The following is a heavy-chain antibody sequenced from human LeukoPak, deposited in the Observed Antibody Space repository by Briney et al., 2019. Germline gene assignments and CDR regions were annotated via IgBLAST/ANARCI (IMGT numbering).Heavy chain of an antibody. CDR2: VNHSGTT. J-gene: IGHJ5*01. Sequence: PSETLSLTCAVYGGSFSDYYWSWIRQPPGKGLEFIGEVNHSGTTNYNPSPKSRVTISVDTSKNQFSLRLTSVTAADTALYYCARGITHYDFWNVIGRWFDSWGQGTLVTVSS. D-gene: IGHD3-3*01. CDR1: GGSFSDYY. V-gene: IGHV4-34*01. CDR3: ARGITHYDFWNVIGRWFDS.